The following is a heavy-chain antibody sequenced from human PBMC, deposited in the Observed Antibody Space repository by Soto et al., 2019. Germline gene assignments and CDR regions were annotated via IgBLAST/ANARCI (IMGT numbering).Heavy chain of an antibody. CDR2: IYYSGST. J-gene: IGHJ4*02. Sequence: PSETLSLTCTVSGGSISSYYWSWIRQPPGKGLEWIGYIYYSGSTNYNPSLKSRVTISVDTSKNQFSLKLSSVTAADTAVYYCATTAVAGKVGFDYWGQGTLVTVSS. CDR1: GGSISSYY. D-gene: IGHD6-19*01. V-gene: IGHV4-59*01. CDR3: ATTAVAGKVGFDY.